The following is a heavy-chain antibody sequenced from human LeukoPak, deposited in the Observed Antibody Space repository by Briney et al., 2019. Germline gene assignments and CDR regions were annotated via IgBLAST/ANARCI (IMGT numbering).Heavy chain of an antibody. CDR1: GFTFSSYA. CDR2: LSGSGGST. D-gene: IGHD3-22*01. Sequence: GGSLRLSCAASGFTFSSYAMSWVRQAPGKGLEWVSALSGSGGSTYYADSVKGRFTISRDNSQNTPSLQMNSLRAEDTAVYYCAKGLDSSGYSKYYFDSWGQGTLVTVS. CDR3: AKGLDSSGYSKYYFDS. V-gene: IGHV3-23*01. J-gene: IGHJ4*02.